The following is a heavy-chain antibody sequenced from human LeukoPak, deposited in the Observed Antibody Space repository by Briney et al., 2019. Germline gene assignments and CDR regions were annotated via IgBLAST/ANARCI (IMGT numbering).Heavy chain of an antibody. V-gene: IGHV3-30*04. CDR1: GLTFSSYA. J-gene: IGHJ4*02. Sequence: PGRTLRLSCAASGLTFSSYAMHWVRQAPGKGLEWVAVISYDGSNKYYADSVKGRFTISRDKSKNTLYLQMNSLRAEDTAVYYCARAGIAVAGTPPSGDYWGQGTLVTVSS. D-gene: IGHD6-19*01. CDR2: ISYDGSNK. CDR3: ARAGIAVAGTPPSGDY.